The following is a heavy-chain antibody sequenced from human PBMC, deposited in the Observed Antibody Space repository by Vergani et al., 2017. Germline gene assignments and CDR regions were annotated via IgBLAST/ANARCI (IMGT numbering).Heavy chain of an antibody. D-gene: IGHD4-17*01. J-gene: IGHJ3*02. CDR3: ARKGSTTVTIPPWYAFDI. CDR2: IIPIFGTA. V-gene: IGHV1-69*01. Sequence: QVQLVQSGAEVKKPGSSVKVSCKASGGTFSSYAISWVRQAPGQGLEWMGGIIPIFGTANYAQKFQGRVTITADESTSTAYMELSSLRSEDTAVYYCARKGSTTVTIPPWYAFDIWGQGTMVTVSS. CDR1: GGTFSSYA.